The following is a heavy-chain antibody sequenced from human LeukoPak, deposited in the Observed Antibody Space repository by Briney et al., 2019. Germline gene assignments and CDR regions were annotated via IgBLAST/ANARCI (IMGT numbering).Heavy chain of an antibody. D-gene: IGHD4-17*01. Sequence: GRSLRLSCAASGFTFDDYAMHWVRQAPGKGLEWVSAISGSGGSTYYADSVKGRFTISRDNSKNTLYLQMNSLRAEDTAVYYCAKHLLATGSAFDIWGQGTMVTVSS. CDR2: ISGSGGST. CDR3: AKHLLATGSAFDI. J-gene: IGHJ3*02. CDR1: GFTFDDYA. V-gene: IGHV3-23*01.